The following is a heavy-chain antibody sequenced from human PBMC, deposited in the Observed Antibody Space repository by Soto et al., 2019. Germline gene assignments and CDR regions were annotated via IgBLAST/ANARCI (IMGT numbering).Heavy chain of an antibody. Sequence: SVKVSCNASGYTFTGYGINWVRQAPGRGLEWMGWINPGNGNTKYSQQCQGRVIIDRDTSASTAYMELSSLRSDDTAVYYCARGGYFDSSNYLAYWGLGTLVTVSS. D-gene: IGHD3-22*01. CDR3: ARGGYFDSSNYLAY. CDR1: GYTFTGYG. V-gene: IGHV1-3*01. J-gene: IGHJ4*02. CDR2: INPGNGNT.